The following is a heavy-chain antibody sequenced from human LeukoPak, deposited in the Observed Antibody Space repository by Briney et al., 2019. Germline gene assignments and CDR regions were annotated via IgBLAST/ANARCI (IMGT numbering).Heavy chain of an antibody. CDR3: ARGRATYDFWSGYYTSPPFDY. CDR2: IYYSGST. D-gene: IGHD3-3*01. V-gene: IGHV4-59*12. J-gene: IGHJ4*02. Sequence: SETLSLTCTVSGGSISNYYWSWLRQPPGKGLEWIGYIYYSGSTNYNPSLKSRVTISVDTSKNQFSLKLSSVTAADTAVYYCARGRATYDFWSGYYTSPPFDYWGQGTLVTVSS. CDR1: GGSISNYY.